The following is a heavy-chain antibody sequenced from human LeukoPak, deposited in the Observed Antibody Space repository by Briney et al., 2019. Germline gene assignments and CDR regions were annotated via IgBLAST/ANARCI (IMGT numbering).Heavy chain of an antibody. CDR3: AREGTVLGNYYYYGMDV. D-gene: IGHD1-1*01. CDR2: ISYDGSNK. CDR1: GFTFSSYG. Sequence: GGSLRLSCAASGFTFSSYGMHWVRQAPGKGLEWVAVISYDGSNKYYADSVKGRFTISRDNSKNTLYLQMNSLRAEDTAVYYCAREGTVLGNYYYYGMDVWGKGTTVTVSS. V-gene: IGHV3-30*03. J-gene: IGHJ6*04.